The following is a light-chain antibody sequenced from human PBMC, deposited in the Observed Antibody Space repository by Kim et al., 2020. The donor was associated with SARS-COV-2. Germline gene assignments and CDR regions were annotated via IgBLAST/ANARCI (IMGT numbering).Light chain of an antibody. CDR2: EAS. CDR1: QSVSNY. V-gene: IGKV3-11*01. Sequence: EIVLTQSPVTLSLSPGERATISCWASQSVSNYLAWYQHKPGQAPRLLIYEASNRATGTPARFSSSGYGTDFTLSISSLEPEDFAVYYFQRHTSCSSLGKGTRLESK. J-gene: IGKJ5*01. CDR3: QRHTSCSS.